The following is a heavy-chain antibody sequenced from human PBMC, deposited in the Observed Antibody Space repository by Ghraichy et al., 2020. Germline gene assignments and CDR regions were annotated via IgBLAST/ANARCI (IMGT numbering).Heavy chain of an antibody. D-gene: IGHD3-22*01. CDR3: ARIRVVRYFDRKGALDT. CDR2: IDWDDDK. J-gene: IGHJ3*01. Sequence: SGPTLVKPTQTLTLTCTFSGFSLSTSGMSVSWIRQPPGKALEWLARIDWDDDKYYSTSLKTRLTISKDTSKNQVVLTMTNMDPVDTATYYCARIRVVRYFDRKGALDTWGQGTRVTVSS. V-gene: IGHV2-70*11. CDR1: GFSLSTSGMS.